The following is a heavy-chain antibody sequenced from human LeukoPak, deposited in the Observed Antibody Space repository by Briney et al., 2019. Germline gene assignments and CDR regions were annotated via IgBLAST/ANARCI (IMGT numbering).Heavy chain of an antibody. D-gene: IGHD5-12*01. CDR3: ARSYSENPYVVNYFDY. V-gene: IGHV4-31*11. CDR2: MFYSGST. J-gene: IGHJ4*02. CDR1: GDSIRSGGHY. Sequence: SQTLSLTCAVSGDSIRSGGHYWTWIRQLPGKGLEWIGYMFYSGSTYYNPSLESRVTISVDTSKNHFTLKLSSVTAADTAVYCCARSYSENPYVVNYFDYWGQGTLVTVSS.